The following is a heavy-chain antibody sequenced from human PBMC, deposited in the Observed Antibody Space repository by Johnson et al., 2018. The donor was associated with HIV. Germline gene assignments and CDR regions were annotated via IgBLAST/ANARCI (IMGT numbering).Heavy chain of an antibody. J-gene: IGHJ3*02. D-gene: IGHD2-15*01. CDR3: ARSKDCSGGSCPDAFDI. V-gene: IGHV3-48*03. CDR2: IYSGGNT. Sequence: VQLVESGGGLVQPGGSLRLSCAASGFTFSSSATAWVRQAPGKGLEWVAVIYSGGNTYSADSVNGRFTISRDNAKNSLYLQMNSLRAEDTAVYYCARSKDCSGGSCPDAFDIWGQGTMVTVSS. CDR1: GFTFSSSA.